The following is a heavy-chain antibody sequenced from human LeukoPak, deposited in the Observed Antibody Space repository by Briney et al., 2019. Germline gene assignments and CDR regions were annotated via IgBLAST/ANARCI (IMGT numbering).Heavy chain of an antibody. J-gene: IGHJ5*02. CDR1: GFTFSNAW. CDR3: TTGLST. Sequence: GGSLRLSCAASGFTFSNAWMSWVRQAPGKGLEWVGRIKRKTDGGTTEYCTPVKGRFTISRDDSKNTVFLQMNSLRTEDTAVYYCTTGLSTWGQGTLVTVSS. V-gene: IGHV3-15*01. D-gene: IGHD3-16*02. CDR2: IKRKTDGGTT.